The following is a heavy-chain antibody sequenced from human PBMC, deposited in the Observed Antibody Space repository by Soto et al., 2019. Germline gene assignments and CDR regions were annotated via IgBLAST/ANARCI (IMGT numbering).Heavy chain of an antibody. D-gene: IGHD3-3*01. J-gene: IGHJ6*02. V-gene: IGHV3-30*18. CDR3: AKEIEWLLSFGMDV. CDR1: GFTFSSYG. Sequence: GGSLRLSCAASGFTFSSYGMHWVRQAPGKGLEWVAVISYDGSNKYYADSVKGRFTISRDNSKNTLYLQMNSLRAEDTAVYYCAKEIEWLLSFGMDVWGQGTTVTVSS. CDR2: ISYDGSNK.